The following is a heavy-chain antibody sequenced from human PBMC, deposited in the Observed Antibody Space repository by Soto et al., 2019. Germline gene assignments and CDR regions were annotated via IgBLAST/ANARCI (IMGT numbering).Heavy chain of an antibody. V-gene: IGHV3-33*01. Sequence: QVPLEESGGGVVQPGRSLRLSCEASGFTFNTYSMHWVRQPPCKVLEWLAAIWYDGTHKYYADSVKGRFIISRDNSKKTLYLEMNSLRAEDTAVYYCARAGGTTVTGLWHFDSWGQGTLVTVSS. D-gene: IGHD4-17*01. J-gene: IGHJ4*02. CDR1: GFTFNTYS. CDR3: ARAGGTTVTGLWHFDS. CDR2: IWYDGTHK.